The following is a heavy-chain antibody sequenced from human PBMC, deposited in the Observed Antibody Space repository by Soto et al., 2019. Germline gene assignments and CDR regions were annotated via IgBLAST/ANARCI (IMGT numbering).Heavy chain of an antibody. J-gene: IGHJ5*02. CDR3: ARLRIATNTYKWFDP. CDR2: IYVTGAV. CDR1: GAALNSGNYY. V-gene: IGHV4-31*03. Sequence: LSLTCSVSGAALNSGNYYWSWIRQVPGKGLEWIGHIYVTGAVDYNPSLRDRITISQDTSERQFSLNLRLVTAADTAVYYCARLRIATNTYKWFDPWGQGTLVTVST. D-gene: IGHD2-21*01.